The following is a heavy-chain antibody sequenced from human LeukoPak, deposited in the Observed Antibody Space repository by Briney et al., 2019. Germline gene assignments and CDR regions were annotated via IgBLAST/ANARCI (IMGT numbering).Heavy chain of an antibody. Sequence: ASVKVSCKVSGYTLTELSMHWVRQAPGKGLEWMGGFDPEDGETIYAQKFQGRVTMTEDTSTDTAYMELSSLRSEDTAVYYCATGSMAAAGKGVYYGMDVWGQGTTVTVSS. D-gene: IGHD6-13*01. J-gene: IGHJ6*02. CDR2: FDPEDGET. CDR1: GYTLTELS. V-gene: IGHV1-24*01. CDR3: ATGSMAAAGKGVYYGMDV.